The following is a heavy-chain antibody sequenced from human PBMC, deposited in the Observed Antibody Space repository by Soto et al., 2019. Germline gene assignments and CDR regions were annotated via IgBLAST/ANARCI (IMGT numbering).Heavy chain of an antibody. D-gene: IGHD1-1*01. CDR2: IYYSGST. CDR1: GGSISSGGYY. Sequence: QVQLQESGPGLVKPSQTLSLTCTVSGGSISSGGYYWSWIRQHPGKGLEWIGYIYYSGSTYYKPSRKSLVTISADTSKNQFSLKLSSVTAADTAVYYCARSPQLEPRFDYWGQGTLVTVSS. J-gene: IGHJ4*02. V-gene: IGHV4-31*01. CDR3: ARSPQLEPRFDY.